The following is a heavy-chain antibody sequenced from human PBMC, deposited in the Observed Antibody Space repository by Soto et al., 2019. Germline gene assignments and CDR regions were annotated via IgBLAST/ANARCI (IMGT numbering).Heavy chain of an antibody. V-gene: IGHV3-23*01. CDR3: PKERAYQMPYFDY. CDR2: ISASGTRT. CDR1: VFTFSTYG. D-gene: IGHD2-2*01. J-gene: IGHJ4*02. Sequence: PGGSLPFSCTPSVFTFSTYGMSWVRQAPGKGLEWVSTISASGTRTYYADSVKGRFTISGDNSKNTLYLQMNSLRAEDAAVYSCPKERAYQMPYFDYWGQGSMLTVSS.